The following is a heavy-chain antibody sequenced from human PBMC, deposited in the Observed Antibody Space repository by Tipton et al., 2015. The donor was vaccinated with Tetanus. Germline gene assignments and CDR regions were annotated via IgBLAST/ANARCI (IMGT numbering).Heavy chain of an antibody. J-gene: IGHJ4*02. Sequence: TLSLTCAVSGGSISSGNWWSWVRQSPGKGLEWFGEIHQSGRTSYNPSLKSRVSMSVDKSKNQLSLQLYSVTAADTAIYYCVRGPLHWLTAGQVYWGQGTLVTVSS. CDR2: IHQSGRT. CDR3: VRGPLHWLTAGQVY. D-gene: IGHD6-19*01. CDR1: GGSISSGNW. V-gene: IGHV4-4*02.